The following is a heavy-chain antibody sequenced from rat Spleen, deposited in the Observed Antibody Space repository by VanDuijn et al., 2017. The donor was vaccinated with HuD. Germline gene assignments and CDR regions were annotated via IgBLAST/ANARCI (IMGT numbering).Heavy chain of an antibody. Sequence: QVQLMESGPGLVQPSQTLSLTCTVAGFSLTSYNVHWVRQFPGRGLEWMGVIWNTGGTRYNSALKSRLSISKDTSKNQVFLKMSNLQTADTGTYYCTRDLYYFDYWGQGVVVTVSS. CDR1: GFSLTSYN. J-gene: IGHJ2*01. V-gene: IGHV2-41*01. CDR3: TRDLYYFDY. CDR2: IWNTGGT.